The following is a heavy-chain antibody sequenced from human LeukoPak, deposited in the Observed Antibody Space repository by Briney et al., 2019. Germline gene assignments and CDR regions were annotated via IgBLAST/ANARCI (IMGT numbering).Heavy chain of an antibody. Sequence: GGSLRLSCAASGFTFSSYWMNWARQAPGKGLEWVSAISGSGGSTYYADSVKSRFTISRDNSKNTLYLQMNSLRAEDTAVYYCARDVGAIGFDYWGQGTLVTVSS. D-gene: IGHD1-26*01. V-gene: IGHV3-23*01. CDR2: ISGSGGST. J-gene: IGHJ4*02. CDR1: GFTFSSYW. CDR3: ARDVGAIGFDY.